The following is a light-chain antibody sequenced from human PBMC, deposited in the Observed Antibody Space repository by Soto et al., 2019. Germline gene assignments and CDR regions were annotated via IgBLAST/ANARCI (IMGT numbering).Light chain of an antibody. Sequence: EIVLTQSPGTLSLSPGQRGTLSCRASQSVSSSYLAWYQQRPGQAPRLLIYGASSRATGIPDRFSGSGSGTDFSLTIRRLEPEDVAVYYCQHYGSSSWTFGQGTKVEIK. CDR1: QSVSSSY. V-gene: IGKV3-20*01. CDR3: QHYGSSSWT. J-gene: IGKJ1*01. CDR2: GAS.